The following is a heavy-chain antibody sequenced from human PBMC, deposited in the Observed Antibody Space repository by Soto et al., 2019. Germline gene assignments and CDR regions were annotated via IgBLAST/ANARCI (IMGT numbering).Heavy chain of an antibody. V-gene: IGHV3-9*01. CDR2: ISWNSGSI. CDR3: AKHPICGGDSTSYYFES. D-gene: IGHD6-13*01. CDR1: GFTFDDYA. Sequence: SLRLSCAVSGFTFDDYAMHWVRQAPGKGLEWVSGISWNSGSIGYADSVKGRFTISRDNGKSSLYLQLSSLRADDTALYYCAKHPICGGDSTSYYFESWGQGTLVTGSS. J-gene: IGHJ4*02.